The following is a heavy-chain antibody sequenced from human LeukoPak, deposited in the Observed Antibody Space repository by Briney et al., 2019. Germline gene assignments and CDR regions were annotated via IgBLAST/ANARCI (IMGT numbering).Heavy chain of an antibody. V-gene: IGHV1-18*04. CDR2: ISGYNGNT. D-gene: IGHD2-15*01. Sequence: ASVKVSCKASGYTFTNYGISWVRQAPGQGLEWMGWISGYNGNTNYAQKFQGRVTMTTDTSTTTVYMDLRSLRSDDTAVYYCTRDLGGYCSGDNCYGGFREFDPWGQGSLVTVSS. CDR3: TRDLGGYCSGDNCYGGFREFDP. CDR1: GYTFTNYG. J-gene: IGHJ5*02.